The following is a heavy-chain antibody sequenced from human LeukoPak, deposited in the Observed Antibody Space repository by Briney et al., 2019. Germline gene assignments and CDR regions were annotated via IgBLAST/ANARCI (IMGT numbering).Heavy chain of an antibody. CDR2: ISGSGAST. Sequence: GGCLRLSCAASGFTFSSYAMSWVRQAPGKGLECDSAISGSGASTYYADSVKGRFTISRDNSKNTLYLQMNSLRAEDTAVYYCAKDGTYYYGSGYDYWGQGTLVTVSS. V-gene: IGHV3-23*01. D-gene: IGHD3-10*01. CDR1: GFTFSSYA. CDR3: AKDGTYYYGSGYDY. J-gene: IGHJ4*02.